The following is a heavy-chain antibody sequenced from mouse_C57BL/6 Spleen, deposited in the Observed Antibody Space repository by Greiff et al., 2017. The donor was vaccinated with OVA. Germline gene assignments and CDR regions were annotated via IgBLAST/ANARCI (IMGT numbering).Heavy chain of an antibody. CDR3: VRGDYDEMGYWYFDV. CDR1: GFTFNTYA. CDR2: IRSKSSNYAT. D-gene: IGHD2-4*01. V-gene: IGHV10-3*01. J-gene: IGHJ1*03. Sequence: EVQGVESGGGLVQPKGSLKLSCAASGFTFNTYAMHWVRQAPGKGLEWVARIRSKSSNYATYYADSVKDRFTISRDDSQSMLYLQMNNLKTEDTAMYYCVRGDYDEMGYWYFDVWGTGTTVTVSS.